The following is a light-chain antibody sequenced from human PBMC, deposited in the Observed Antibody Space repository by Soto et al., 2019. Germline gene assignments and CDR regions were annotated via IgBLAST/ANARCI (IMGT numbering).Light chain of an antibody. CDR3: QQVNSYPLT. J-gene: IGKJ4*01. Sequence: DIQLTQSPSFLSASVGDRVTITCRASQGISSYLAWYQQKPGKAPKLLIYSASTLQIGVPSRFSGSGSGTEFTLTISSLQPEDFASYYCQQVNSYPLTFGGGTKVEIK. V-gene: IGKV1-9*01. CDR2: SAS. CDR1: QGISSY.